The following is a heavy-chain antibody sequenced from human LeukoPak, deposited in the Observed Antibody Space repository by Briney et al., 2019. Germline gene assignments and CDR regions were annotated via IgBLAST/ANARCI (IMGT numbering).Heavy chain of an antibody. CDR2: ISSSSSYT. Sequence: GGSLRLSCAASGFPFSDYYMSWIRQAPGKGLEWVSYISSSSSYTNYADSVKGRFTISRDNAKDSLYLQMNSLRAKDTAVYYCARDRGYSYGFGGWGQGTLVTVSS. J-gene: IGHJ4*02. CDR3: ARDRGYSYGFGG. V-gene: IGHV3-11*06. D-gene: IGHD5-18*01. CDR1: GFPFSDYY.